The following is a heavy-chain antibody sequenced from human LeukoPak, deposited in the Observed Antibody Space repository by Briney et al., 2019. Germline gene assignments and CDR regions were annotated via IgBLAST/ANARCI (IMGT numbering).Heavy chain of an antibody. CDR2: IYHSGST. J-gene: IGHJ4*02. D-gene: IGHD3-16*01. CDR1: GGSISSGGYY. Sequence: PSQTLSLTCTVSGGSISSGGYYWSWIRQPPGKGLEWIGYIYHSGSTYYNPSLKSRVTISVDRSKNQFSLKLSSVTAADTAVYYCARAPRGACDYWGQGTLVTVSS. CDR3: ARAPRGACDY. V-gene: IGHV4-30-2*01.